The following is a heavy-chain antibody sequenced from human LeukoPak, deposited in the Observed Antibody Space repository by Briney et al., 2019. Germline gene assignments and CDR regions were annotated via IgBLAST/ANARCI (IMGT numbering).Heavy chain of an antibody. Sequence: GGSLRLSCAASGFTFSDYDMNWLRQAPGKGLEWVSYITNSGSTIRYADSVKGRFTISRDNAKNSLYLQMNSLRAEDTAVYYCARSIGLTGGGVDVWGQGTTVTVSS. J-gene: IGHJ6*02. D-gene: IGHD3-9*01. CDR1: GFTFSDYD. CDR2: ITNSGSTI. CDR3: ARSIGLTGGGVDV. V-gene: IGHV3-11*01.